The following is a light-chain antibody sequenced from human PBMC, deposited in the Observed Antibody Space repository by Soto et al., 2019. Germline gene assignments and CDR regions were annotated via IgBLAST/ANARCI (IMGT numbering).Light chain of an antibody. CDR1: SSNIGSTT. CDR3: AAWDDSLNGVV. CDR2: NNN. V-gene: IGLV1-44*01. J-gene: IGLJ3*02. Sequence: QSVLTQPPSASGTPGQRVTIACSGSSSNIGSTTVKWYQQLPGTAPKLLIYNNNQRPSGVPDRFSGSKSATSASLAISGLKSEDEADYYCAAWDDSLNGVVFGGGTKLTVL.